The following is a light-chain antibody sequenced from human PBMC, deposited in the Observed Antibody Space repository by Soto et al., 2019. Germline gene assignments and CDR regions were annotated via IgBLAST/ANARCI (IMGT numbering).Light chain of an antibody. Sequence: QSAPTQPPSASGSPGQSATISCTGTSSDVGGYNYVSWYQQYPGKAPKLIIYEVSRRPSGVPDRFSGSKSGNTASLTVSGLQAEDEADYYCSSYAGSSTWVFGGGTKLPVL. V-gene: IGLV2-8*01. CDR1: SSDVGGYNY. CDR3: SSYAGSSTWV. CDR2: EVS. J-gene: IGLJ2*01.